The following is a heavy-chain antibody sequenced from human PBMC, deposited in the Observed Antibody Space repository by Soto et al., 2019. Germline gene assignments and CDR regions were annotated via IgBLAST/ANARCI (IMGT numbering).Heavy chain of an antibody. CDR3: ARDLGVGAASDY. D-gene: IGHD1-26*01. J-gene: IGHJ4*02. Sequence: QVQLVQSGAEVKKPGASVKVSCKASGYTFTSYAMHWVRQAPGQRLEWMGWINAGNGNTKYSQKFQGRVTITMDTSSSTAYMKLISLRSEDTAVYYCARDLGVGAASDYWGQGTLVTVS. CDR1: GYTFTSYA. V-gene: IGHV1-3*01. CDR2: INAGNGNT.